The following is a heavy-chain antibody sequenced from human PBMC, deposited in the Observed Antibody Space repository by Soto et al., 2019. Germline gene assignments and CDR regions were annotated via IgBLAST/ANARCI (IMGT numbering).Heavy chain of an antibody. CDR1: GGTFSSYA. D-gene: IGHD2-15*01. J-gene: IGHJ5*02. CDR3: ARDAEDIVVDYSWFDP. V-gene: IGHV1-69*13. CDR2: IIPIFGTA. Sequence: SVKVSCKASGGTFSSYAISWVRQAPGQGLEWMGGIIPIFGTANYAQKFQGRVTITADESTSTAYMELSSLRSEDTAVYYCARDAEDIVVDYSWFDPWGQGTLVTVSS.